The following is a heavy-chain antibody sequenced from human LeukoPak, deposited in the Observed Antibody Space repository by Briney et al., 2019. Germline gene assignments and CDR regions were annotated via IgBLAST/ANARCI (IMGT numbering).Heavy chain of an antibody. J-gene: IGHJ4*02. V-gene: IGHV1-2*02. CDR3: VRDHSGYYYLPFDY. CDR2: IIANNGGT. D-gene: IGHD3-22*01. Sequence: EASVKVSFKASGYTFTDYYMHWVRQAPGQGLEWMGWIIANNGGTNYAQKFQGRVTMTRDASISTAYMELTSLTSDDTAVYYCVRDHSGYYYLPFDYWGQGSLVTVSS. CDR1: GYTFTDYY.